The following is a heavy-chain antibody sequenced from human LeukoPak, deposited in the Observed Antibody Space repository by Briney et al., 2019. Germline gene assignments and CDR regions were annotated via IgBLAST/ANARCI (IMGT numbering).Heavy chain of an antibody. CDR2: INPNSGGT. CDR1: GYTFTGYY. J-gene: IGHJ4*02. Sequence: ASVKVSCKASGYTFTGYYMHWVRQAPGQGLEWMGWINPNSGGTNYAQKFQGRVTMTRDTSISTAYMELSRLRSDDTAVYYCARDIGHGEPRELHFDYWGQGTLVTVSS. D-gene: IGHD1-26*01. CDR3: ARDIGHGEPRELHFDY. V-gene: IGHV1-2*02.